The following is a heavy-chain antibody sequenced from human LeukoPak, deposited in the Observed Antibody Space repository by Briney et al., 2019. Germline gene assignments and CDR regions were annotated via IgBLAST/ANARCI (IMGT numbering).Heavy chain of an antibody. CDR2: IYYSGST. V-gene: IGHV4-31*03. D-gene: IGHD3-22*01. J-gene: IGHJ3*02. CDR1: GGSISSGGYY. CDR3: ARVGYYYDSSGKTDAFDI. Sequence: PSETLSLTCTVSGGSISSGGYYWSWIRQHPGKGLEWIGYIYYSGSTYYNPSLKSRVTISVDTSKNQFSLKLSSVTAADTAVYYCARVGYYYDSSGKTDAFDIWGQGTMVTVSS.